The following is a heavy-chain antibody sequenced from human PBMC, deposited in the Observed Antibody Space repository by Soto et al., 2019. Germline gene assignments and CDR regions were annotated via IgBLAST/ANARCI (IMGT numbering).Heavy chain of an antibody. CDR1: GGSISSGDYY. V-gene: IGHV4-30-4*01. Sequence: PSETLSLTCTVSGGSISSGDYYWSWIRQPPGKGLEWIGYIYYSGSTYYNPSLKSRVTISVDTSKNQFSLKLSSVTAADTAVYYCAREHEGYYDSSGYGEENAFDIWGQGTMVTVSS. CDR3: AREHEGYYDSSGYGEENAFDI. J-gene: IGHJ3*02. CDR2: IYYSGST. D-gene: IGHD3-22*01.